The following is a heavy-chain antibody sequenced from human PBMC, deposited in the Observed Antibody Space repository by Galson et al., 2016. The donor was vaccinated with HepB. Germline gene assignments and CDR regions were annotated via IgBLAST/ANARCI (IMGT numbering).Heavy chain of an antibody. V-gene: IGHV3-23*01. CDR3: ARVPYSSSRWFLSRVNAYYYYMDV. D-gene: IGHD6-13*01. CDR2: ISGSAEST. CDR1: GFRFTTYA. J-gene: IGHJ6*03. Sequence: SLRLSCAASGFRFTTYAMSWVRQAPGKGLEWVSGISGSAESTRYADSVKGRFTISRVNSKKTLYLQMSSLRAEDTAVYYCARVPYSSSRWFLSRVNAYYYYMDVWGKGTTATVSS.